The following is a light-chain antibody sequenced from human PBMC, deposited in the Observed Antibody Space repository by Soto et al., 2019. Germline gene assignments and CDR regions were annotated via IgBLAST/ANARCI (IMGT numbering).Light chain of an antibody. V-gene: IGKV3-20*01. Sequence: EIVLTQSPGTLSLSPGERATLSCRASQSVTNSRLAWYQQKPGQAPKVLIYGGSNRATGIPDRFSGSGSGTDFTLTISRLEPEDLAIYYCQQWSSSPRTFGQGTKLEIK. J-gene: IGKJ2*01. CDR3: QQWSSSPRT. CDR1: QSVTNSR. CDR2: GGS.